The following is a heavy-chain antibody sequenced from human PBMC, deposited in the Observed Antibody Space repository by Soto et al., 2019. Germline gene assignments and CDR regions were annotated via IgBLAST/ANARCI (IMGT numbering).Heavy chain of an antibody. CDR2: INNSEAT. CDR3: ATGSGSTRLDD. V-gene: IGHV4-34*01. D-gene: IGHD3-10*01. J-gene: IGHJ1*01. Sequence: SETPSLTCAVYGGSFGGYYWSWIRQSPGKGLEWIGDINNSEATNYNPSLKSRVTISVDKSRDQLSLNLSSVTAADTATYYCATGSGSTRLDDWPQGTLV. CDR1: GGSFGGYY.